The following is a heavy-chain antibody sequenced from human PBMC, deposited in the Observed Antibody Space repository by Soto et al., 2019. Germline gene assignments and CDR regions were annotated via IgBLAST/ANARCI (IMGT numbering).Heavy chain of an antibody. CDR2: IYYSGST. J-gene: IGHJ6*02. CDR1: GGPISSYY. Sequence: QVQLQESGPGLVKPSETLSLTCTVSGGPISSYYWSWIRQPPGKGLEWIGYIYYSGSTNYNPSLKSRVTISVDTSKNQFSLKLSSVTAADTAVYYCARGGDIVVVPDGMDVWGQGTTVTVSS. CDR3: ARGGDIVVVPDGMDV. D-gene: IGHD2-2*01. V-gene: IGHV4-59*01.